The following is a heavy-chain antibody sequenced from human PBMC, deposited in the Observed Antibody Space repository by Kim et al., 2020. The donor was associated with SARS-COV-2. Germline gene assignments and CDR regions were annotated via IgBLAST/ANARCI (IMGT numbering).Heavy chain of an antibody. J-gene: IGHJ5*02. CDR2: T. V-gene: IGHV4-31*01. CDR3: ARDRSNWFDP. Sequence: TPYTPSLMGLVTSSVDTSKNQFSLKLGSVTAADTAVYYCARDRSNWFDPWGQGTLVTVSS.